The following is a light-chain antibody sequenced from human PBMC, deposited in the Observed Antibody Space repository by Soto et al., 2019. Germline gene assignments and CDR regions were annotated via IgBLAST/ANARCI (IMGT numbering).Light chain of an antibody. V-gene: IGKV3-20*01. CDR3: QQYGNSPLT. CDR1: QSVNSDY. Sequence: EIVLTQSPATRSLFPGERATLSCRASQSVNSDYLAWYQHQPGQAPRLLIYGASTRATGIPDRFSGGGSGTDFTLTISRLESEDFAVYFCQQYGNSPLTFGGGTK. CDR2: GAS. J-gene: IGKJ4*01.